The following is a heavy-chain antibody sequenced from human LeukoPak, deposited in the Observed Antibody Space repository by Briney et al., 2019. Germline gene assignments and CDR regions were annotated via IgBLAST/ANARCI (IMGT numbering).Heavy chain of an antibody. CDR1: GFTFNNYA. CDR2: ISGGGGTT. J-gene: IGHJ4*02. V-gene: IGHV3-23*01. D-gene: IGHD3-9*01. Sequence: PGGSLRLSCAASGFTFNNYAMSWVRQAPGKGLEWVSSISGGGGTTSYVNSAKGRFTIYRGNSQSTLYLQANGLRAEHTAGYYCAKPIHDYLLTGYGYCGQGTLVTVSS. CDR3: AKPIHDYLLTGYGY.